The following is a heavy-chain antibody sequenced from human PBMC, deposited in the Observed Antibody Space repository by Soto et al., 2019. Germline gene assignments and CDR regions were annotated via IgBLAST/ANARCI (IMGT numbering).Heavy chain of an antibody. CDR2: IYPGDSDT. Sequence: GESLKISCQTSGYSFTDYWIGWVRQMPGKGLEWMGLIYPGDSDTRNSPSFQGQVTFSVDTSLSTAFLHWSSLKASDTAMYFCAKRGGSPADPFDVWGPGTMVTVS. CDR1: GYSFTDYW. J-gene: IGHJ3*01. V-gene: IGHV5-51*01. D-gene: IGHD1-26*01. CDR3: AKRGGSPADPFDV.